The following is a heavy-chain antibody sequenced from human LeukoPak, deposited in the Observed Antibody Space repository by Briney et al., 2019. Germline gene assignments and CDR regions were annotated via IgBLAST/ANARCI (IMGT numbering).Heavy chain of an antibody. Sequence: ASVTVSFTASGFTFTDHYMHWVRQAPGQGLEGMGWINGKRGDTKYAQKFQDRDTMTRDTSTSTVYMELSRLTVDDTAVYYCARDHDWGVDYWGQGTLVTVSS. J-gene: IGHJ4*02. D-gene: IGHD7-27*01. V-gene: IGHV1-2*02. CDR1: GFTFTDHY. CDR3: ARDHDWGVDY. CDR2: INGKRGDT.